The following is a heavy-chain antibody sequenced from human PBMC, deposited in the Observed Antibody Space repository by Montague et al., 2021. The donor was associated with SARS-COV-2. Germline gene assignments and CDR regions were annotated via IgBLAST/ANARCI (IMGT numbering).Heavy chain of an antibody. CDR3: ARQAGDCWTWFYVDS. CDR1: GDAISSANYQ. CDR2: ISHSGRA. V-gene: IGHV4-39*01. J-gene: IGHJ4*02. Sequence: SETLSLTCNVSGDAISSANYQWAWFRQPPGKSLQCIGSISHSGRAYYXXXLKSRLTISVDMSKSVFSLDVASVAAADTAFYYCARQAGDCWTWFYVDSWGQGTLITASS. D-gene: IGHD3-3*01.